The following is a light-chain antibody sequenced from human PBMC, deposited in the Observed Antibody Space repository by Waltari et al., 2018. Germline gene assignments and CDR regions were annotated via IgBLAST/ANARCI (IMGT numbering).Light chain of an antibody. J-gene: IGKJ4*01. CDR2: DAS. V-gene: IGKV3-15*01. CDR3: QQYHNWPPLT. CDR1: QDVTTN. Sequence: EVVMTQSPATLSVSPGDRAILSCRASQDVTTNLAWYQQKPVQALRVLIYDASTRATGIPARFSGSGSGAEFTLTISSLQSEDSAVYYCQQYHNWPPLTFGGGTNVEIK.